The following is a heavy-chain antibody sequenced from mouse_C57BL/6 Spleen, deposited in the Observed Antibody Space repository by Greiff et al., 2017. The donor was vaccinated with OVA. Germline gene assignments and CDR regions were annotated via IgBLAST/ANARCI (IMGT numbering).Heavy chain of an antibody. CDR2: IYPGSGST. CDR1: GYTFTSYW. Sequence: VQLQQPGAELVKPGASVKMSCKASGYTFTSYWITWVKQRPGQGLEWIGDIYPGSGSTNYNGKFKSKATLTVDTSSSTAYMQLSSLTSEDSAVYYCARSAVTTRAMDYWGQGTSVTVSS. CDR3: ARSAVTTRAMDY. V-gene: IGHV1-55*01. D-gene: IGHD2-2*01. J-gene: IGHJ4*01.